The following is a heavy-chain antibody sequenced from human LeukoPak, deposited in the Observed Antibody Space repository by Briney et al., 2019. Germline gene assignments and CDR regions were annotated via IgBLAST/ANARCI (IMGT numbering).Heavy chain of an antibody. CDR1: GFIFSSYG. CDR3: AKDPSSSWDAYYYYGMDV. CDR2: ISGSGVST. V-gene: IGHV3-23*01. Sequence: GGSLRLSCAASGFIFSSYGMSWVRQAPGKGLEWVSAISGSGVSTNYADSVRGRFTISRDNSKNTLYLQMNSLRAEDTAVYYCAKDPSSSWDAYYYYGMDVWGQGTTVTVSS. J-gene: IGHJ6*02. D-gene: IGHD6-13*01.